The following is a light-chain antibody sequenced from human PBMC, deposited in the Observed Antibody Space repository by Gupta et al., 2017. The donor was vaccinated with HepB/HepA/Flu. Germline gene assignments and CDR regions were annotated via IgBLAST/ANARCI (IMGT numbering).Light chain of an antibody. J-gene: IGLJ3*02. Sequence: QAGLTQPPSVSKDLRQTATLTCTGNSNNVGYQGAAWLQQHQGHPLKLLSYRNNNRPSGISERFSASRSGNTASLTITGLQPEDEADYYCSAWDSSLNAWVFGGGTKLTVL. CDR1: SNNVGYQG. CDR2: RNN. V-gene: IGLV10-54*04. CDR3: SAWDSSLNAWV.